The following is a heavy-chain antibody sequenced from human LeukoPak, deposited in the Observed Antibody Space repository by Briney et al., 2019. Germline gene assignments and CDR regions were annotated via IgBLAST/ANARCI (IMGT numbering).Heavy chain of an antibody. CDR2: IDLGGRA. CDR1: GGSLSGYY. V-gene: IGHV4-34*01. Sequence: PSETLSLTCAVYGGSLSGYYWTWVRQPPGKGLEWIGEIDLGGRANYNPSLKRRITMSEDTSKNQLSLKLTSVTAADTAVYYCVRGGVAARLGYWGQGTLVTVSS. D-gene: IGHD6-6*01. CDR3: VRGGVAARLGY. J-gene: IGHJ4*02.